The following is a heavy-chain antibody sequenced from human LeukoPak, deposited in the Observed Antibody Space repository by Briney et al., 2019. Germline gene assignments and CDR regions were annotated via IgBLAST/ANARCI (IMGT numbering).Heavy chain of an antibody. CDR3: AKDLRTYMSTCHY. Sequence: GVLRLSCAASGFTFNNYAMTWVRQAPGKGLEWVSTVSGDGDNTYYADSVKGRFTISRDNSKNTLYLQMNSLRAEDTAVYFCAKDLRTYMSTCHYWGQGTLVTVPS. CDR2: VSGDGDNT. V-gene: IGHV3-23*01. J-gene: IGHJ4*02. CDR1: GFTFNNYA. D-gene: IGHD1-1*01.